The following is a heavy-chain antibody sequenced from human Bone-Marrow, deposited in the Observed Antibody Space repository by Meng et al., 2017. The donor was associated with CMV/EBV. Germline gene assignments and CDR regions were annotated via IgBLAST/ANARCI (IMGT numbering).Heavy chain of an antibody. CDR2: INPSGGST. Sequence: ASVKVSCKASGYTFTSYYMHWVRQAPGQGLEWMGIINPSGGSTSYAQKFQGRVTMTRDTSTSTVYMELSSLRSEDTAVYYCARITQTYYYDSSGYENAFGIWGQGTMVTVSS. CDR1: GYTFTSYY. J-gene: IGHJ3*02. CDR3: ARITQTYYYDSSGYENAFGI. D-gene: IGHD3-22*01. V-gene: IGHV1-46*01.